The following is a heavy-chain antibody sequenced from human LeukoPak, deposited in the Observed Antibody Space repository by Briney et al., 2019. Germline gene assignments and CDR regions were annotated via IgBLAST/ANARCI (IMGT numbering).Heavy chain of an antibody. D-gene: IGHD3-10*01. CDR1: GGSISSSIYY. V-gene: IGHV4-39*07. CDR3: ARSHLKGFGESDY. Sequence: SETLSLTCTVSGGSISSSIYYWGWIRQPPGKGLEWIGSIYYSGSTYYNPSLKSRVTISVDTSKNQFSLKLSSVTAADTAVYYCARSHLKGFGESDYWGQGTLVTVSS. J-gene: IGHJ4*02. CDR2: IYYSGST.